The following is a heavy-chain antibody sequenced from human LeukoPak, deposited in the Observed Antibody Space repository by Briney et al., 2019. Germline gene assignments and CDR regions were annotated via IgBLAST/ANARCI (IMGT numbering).Heavy chain of an antibody. D-gene: IGHD3-10*01. CDR1: GGSFSGYY. V-gene: IGHV4-34*01. Sequence: NSSETLSLTCAVYGGSFSGYYWSWIRQPPGKGLEWIGEINHSGSTNYNPSLKSRVTISVDTSKNQFSLKLSSVTAADTAVYYCARVQGYYYGSGSYYNRRDNWFDPWGQGTLVTVSS. CDR2: INHSGST. J-gene: IGHJ5*02. CDR3: ARVQGYYYGSGSYYNRRDNWFDP.